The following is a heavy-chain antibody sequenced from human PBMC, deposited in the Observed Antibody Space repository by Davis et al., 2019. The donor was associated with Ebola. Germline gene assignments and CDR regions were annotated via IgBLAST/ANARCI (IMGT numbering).Heavy chain of an antibody. CDR2: ISSSGSYI. CDR3: ARDLGIRYAFDI. V-gene: IGHV3-21*06. Sequence: GGSLRLSCGASGFTFSGYSMNWVRQAPGKGLEWVSSISSSGSYIYYADSVKGRFTISRDNAKNSVYLQMDNLRAEDTAVYYCARDLGIRYAFDIWGQGTMVTVSS. CDR1: GFTFSGYS. D-gene: IGHD6-13*01. J-gene: IGHJ3*02.